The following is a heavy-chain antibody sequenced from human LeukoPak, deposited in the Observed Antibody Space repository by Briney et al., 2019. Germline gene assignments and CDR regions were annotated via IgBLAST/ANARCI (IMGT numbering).Heavy chain of an antibody. CDR2: IYHSGST. Sequence: PSQTLSLTCTVSGGSISSGGYYWSWIRQPPGKGLEWIGYIYHSGSTYYNPSLKSRVTISVDRSKNQFSLKLSSVTAADTAVYYCARGGPLGYSSSWLGYWGQGTLVTVSS. J-gene: IGHJ4*02. V-gene: IGHV4-30-2*01. D-gene: IGHD6-13*01. CDR1: GGSISSGGYY. CDR3: ARGGPLGYSSSWLGY.